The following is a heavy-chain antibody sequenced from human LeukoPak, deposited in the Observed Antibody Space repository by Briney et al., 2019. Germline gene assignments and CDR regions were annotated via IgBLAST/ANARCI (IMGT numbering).Heavy chain of an antibody. CDR1: GGSVTSGNYY. CDR2: VHHSGST. CDR3: ARGAVGATYFDH. J-gene: IGHJ4*02. D-gene: IGHD1-26*01. Sequence: SETLSLTCSVSGGSVTSGNYYWSWIRQPPGKGLEWIGYVHHSGSTNYKPSLKSRVTISIDTSKNHFSLKLRSVTAADTAVYYCARGAVGATYFDHWGQGILVTVPS. V-gene: IGHV4-61*03.